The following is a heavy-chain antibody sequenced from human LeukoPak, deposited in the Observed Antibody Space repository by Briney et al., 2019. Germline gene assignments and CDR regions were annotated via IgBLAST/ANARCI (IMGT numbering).Heavy chain of an antibody. CDR3: VSSDYGDYGSFDY. J-gene: IGHJ4*02. Sequence: GGSLRLSCAASGFTFSSYAMHWVRQAPGKGPEYVSAISSNGGSTYYANSVKGRFTISRDNSKNTLYLQMGSLRAEDMAVYYCVSSDYGDYGSFDYWGQGTLVTVSS. CDR1: GFTFSSYA. D-gene: IGHD4-17*01. CDR2: ISSNGGST. V-gene: IGHV3-64*01.